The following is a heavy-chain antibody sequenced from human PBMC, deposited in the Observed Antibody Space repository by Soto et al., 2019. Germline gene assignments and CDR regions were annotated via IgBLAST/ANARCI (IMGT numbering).Heavy chain of an antibody. V-gene: IGHV4-30-4*01. Sequence: SETLSLTCTVSGGSISSGDYYWSWIRQPPGKGLEWIGYIYYSGSTYYNPSLKSRVTISVDTSKNQFSLKLSSVTAADTAVYYCARAPRALGPKYCISTSCYWQPPFDYWGQGTLVTVSS. D-gene: IGHD2-2*01. CDR3: ARAPRALGPKYCISTSCYWQPPFDY. CDR1: GGSISSGDYY. CDR2: IYYSGST. J-gene: IGHJ4*02.